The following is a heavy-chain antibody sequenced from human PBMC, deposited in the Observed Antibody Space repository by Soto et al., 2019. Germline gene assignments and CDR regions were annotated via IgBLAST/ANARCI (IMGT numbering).Heavy chain of an antibody. CDR1: GCPFRSYC. D-gene: IGHD2-2*03. J-gene: IGHJ4*02. CDR3: AKVGIGMFSHKHHFEH. Sequence: EGSLSLSYASSGCPFRSYCMSLVRPAPGKGLEWVSAISGSGDSSYYADSVKGRFTISRDNPTNTLYLQINSLRAEDTAVYYCAKVGIGMFSHKHHFEHWGQGTQVNVSA. CDR2: ISGSGDSS. V-gene: IGHV3-23*01.